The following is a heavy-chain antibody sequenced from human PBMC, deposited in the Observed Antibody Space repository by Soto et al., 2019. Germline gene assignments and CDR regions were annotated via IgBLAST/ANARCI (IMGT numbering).Heavy chain of an antibody. Sequence: LGESLKISCKGSGYSFTSYWIVWVRQMPGKGLEWMGIIYPGDSDTRYSPSFQGQVTISADKSISTAYLQWSSLKASDTAMYYCAGYPYSSAYGMDVWGQGTTVTVSS. V-gene: IGHV5-51*01. D-gene: IGHD6-25*01. CDR1: GYSFTSYW. CDR2: IYPGDSDT. J-gene: IGHJ6*02. CDR3: AGYPYSSAYGMDV.